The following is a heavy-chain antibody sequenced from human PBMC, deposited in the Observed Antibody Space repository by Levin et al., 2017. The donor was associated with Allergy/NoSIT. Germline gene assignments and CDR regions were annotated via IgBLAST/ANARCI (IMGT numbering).Heavy chain of an antibody. CDR1: GGSISNSY. CDR3: ARETGSSEFRAFDI. D-gene: IGHD3-10*01. Sequence: SQTLSLPYTVSGGSISNSYWSWIRQPAGKGLEWIGRIYTSGSTNYNPSLKSRITMSVDTSKNQVSLNLTSVTAADTAVYYCARETGSSEFRAFDIWGQGTMVTVSS. V-gene: IGHV4-4*07. J-gene: IGHJ3*02. CDR2: IYTSGST.